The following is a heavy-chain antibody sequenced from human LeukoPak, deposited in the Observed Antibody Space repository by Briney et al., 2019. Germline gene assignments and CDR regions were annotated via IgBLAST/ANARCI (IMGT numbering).Heavy chain of an antibody. CDR3: AKGVYDSGNHYFDY. CDR2: IYSGGST. Sequence: GGSLRLSCAASGFTVSSNCMSWVRQAPGKGLEWVSVIYSGGSTYYADSVKGRFTISRDNSKDSLYLQMSSLRAEDTALYYCAKGVYDSGNHYFDYWGQGTLVTVSS. D-gene: IGHD3-10*01. J-gene: IGHJ4*02. CDR1: GFTVSSNC. V-gene: IGHV3-53*05.